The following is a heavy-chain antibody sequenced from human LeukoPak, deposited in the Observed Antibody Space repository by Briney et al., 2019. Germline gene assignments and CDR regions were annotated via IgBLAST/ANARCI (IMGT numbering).Heavy chain of an antibody. CDR3: ARGAGEVNVWGSFRLGGFDY. J-gene: IGHJ4*02. D-gene: IGHD3-16*02. V-gene: IGHV3-53*01. CDR2: IYSGGST. Sequence: GGSLRLSCAASGFTVSRNYMIWVRQAPGKGLKWVSVIYSGGSTYYADSVKGRFTISRENSKNTLYLQMNSLRAEDTAVYYCARGAGEVNVWGSFRLGGFDYWGQGTLVTVSS. CDR1: GFTVSRNY.